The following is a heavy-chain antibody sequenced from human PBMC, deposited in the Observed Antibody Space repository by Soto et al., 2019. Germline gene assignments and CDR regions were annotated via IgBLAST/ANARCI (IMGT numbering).Heavy chain of an antibody. J-gene: IGHJ3*02. Sequence: QVQLQESGPGLVKPSGTLSLTCAVSGDSISSSKWWTWVRQPPGKGLEWIGDIFHSGDTNYNPSLKSRVFISIDKSQNQFSLKLSSVTAADTAVYSCAYSTGWYRHDIWGQGTLVTVSS. CDR1: GDSISSSKW. V-gene: IGHV4-4*02. CDR2: IFHSGDT. D-gene: IGHD6-19*01. CDR3: AYSTGWYRHDI.